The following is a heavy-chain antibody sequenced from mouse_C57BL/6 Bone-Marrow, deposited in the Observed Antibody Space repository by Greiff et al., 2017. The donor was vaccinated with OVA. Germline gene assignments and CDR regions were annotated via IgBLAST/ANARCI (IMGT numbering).Heavy chain of an antibody. D-gene: IGHD2-4*01. J-gene: IGHJ3*01. CDR3: ARSRIYYDYDVPFAY. Sequence: QVQLQQSGPELVKPGASVKISCKASGYAFSSSWMNWVKQRPGKGLEWIGRIYPGDGDTNYNGKFKGKATLTADKSSSTAYMQLSSLTSEDSAVYFCARSRIYYDYDVPFAYWGQGTLVTVSA. CDR1: GYAFSSSW. CDR2: IYPGDGDT. V-gene: IGHV1-82*01.